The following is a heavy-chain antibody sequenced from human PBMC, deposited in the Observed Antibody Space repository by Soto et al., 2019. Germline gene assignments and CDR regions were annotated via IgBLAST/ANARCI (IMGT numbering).Heavy chain of an antibody. Sequence: GASVKVSCKASGGTFSSYAISWVRQAPGQGLDWMGGIIPIFGTANYAQKFQGRVTITADESTSTAYMELSSLRSEDTAVYYCARATSITGTTKYYYYGMDVWGQGTTVTVSS. CDR3: ARATSITGTTKYYYYGMDV. D-gene: IGHD1-20*01. V-gene: IGHV1-69*13. CDR1: GGTFSSYA. J-gene: IGHJ6*02. CDR2: IIPIFGTA.